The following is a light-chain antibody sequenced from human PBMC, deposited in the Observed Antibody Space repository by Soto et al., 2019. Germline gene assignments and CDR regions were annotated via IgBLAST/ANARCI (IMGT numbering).Light chain of an antibody. CDR1: QSVSNNY. Sequence: EIVLTQSPGTLSLSPGEIATLSCRASQSVSNNYLAWYQQKPGQAPRLLIYGASNRATGIPDRFSGSGSGTDLTLTISRLEPEDFAVYYCQQGHTFGGGTKVDIK. CDR3: QQGHT. V-gene: IGKV3-20*01. CDR2: GAS. J-gene: IGKJ4*01.